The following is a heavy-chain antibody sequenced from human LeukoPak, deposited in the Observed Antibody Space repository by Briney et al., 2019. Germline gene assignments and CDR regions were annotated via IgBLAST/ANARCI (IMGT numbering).Heavy chain of an antibody. V-gene: IGHV3-30*01. CDR1: GFTFSSSA. CDR2: ISYAASDE. Sequence: GGSLRLSCAASGFTFSSSALHWVRQAPGKGLEWVATISYAASDEYYADSVKGRFSVSRDNAMNTVDLQMNSLRAEDTALYFCARSFYAPYYYTDVWGRGTTVTVSS. J-gene: IGHJ6*03. CDR3: ARSFYAPYYYTDV. D-gene: IGHD5/OR15-5a*01.